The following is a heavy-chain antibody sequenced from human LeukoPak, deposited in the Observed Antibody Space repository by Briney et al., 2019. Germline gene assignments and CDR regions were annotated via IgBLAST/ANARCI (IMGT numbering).Heavy chain of an antibody. Sequence: SETLSLTCAVYGGSFSGYYWSWIRQPPGKGLEWIGEINHSGSTYYNPSLKSRVTISVDTSKSQFSLKLSSVTAADTAVYYCAREWYYYDSSGYSTLFDYWGQGTLVTVSS. D-gene: IGHD3-22*01. CDR2: INHSGST. J-gene: IGHJ4*02. V-gene: IGHV4-34*01. CDR1: GGSFSGYY. CDR3: AREWYYYDSSGYSTLFDY.